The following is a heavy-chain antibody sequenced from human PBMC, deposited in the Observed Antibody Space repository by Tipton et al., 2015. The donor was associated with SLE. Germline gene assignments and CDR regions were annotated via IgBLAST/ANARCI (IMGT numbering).Heavy chain of an antibody. CDR3: APLSYIVDI. Sequence: QLVQSGAEVKKPGASVKVSCKVSGYNFIAYSMHWVRQAAGQGLEWMGRINPKSGATYYAQTFQGRVTMTTDTSFSTAYMELSRLESDDTAVYYCAPLSYIVDIWGQGTTIIVSS. J-gene: IGHJ3*02. V-gene: IGHV1-2*06. CDR2: INPKSGAT. CDR1: GYNFIAYS. D-gene: IGHD3-10*01.